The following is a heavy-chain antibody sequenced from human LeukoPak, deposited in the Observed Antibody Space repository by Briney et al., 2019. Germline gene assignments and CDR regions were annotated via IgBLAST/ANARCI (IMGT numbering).Heavy chain of an antibody. V-gene: IGHV3-11*04. CDR3: ARGSGFVVVPAAIVTPAY. CDR2: TSSSGRTI. Sequence: PGGSLRLSCAASGFTFSDYDMSWIRQAPGKGREWGSYTSSSGRTIYYADSVKGRFTISRDNAKNSLYLQMNSLRAEDTAVYYFARGSGFVVVPAAIVTPAYWGQKTLVTVSS. CDR1: GFTFSDYD. J-gene: IGHJ4*02. D-gene: IGHD2-2*01.